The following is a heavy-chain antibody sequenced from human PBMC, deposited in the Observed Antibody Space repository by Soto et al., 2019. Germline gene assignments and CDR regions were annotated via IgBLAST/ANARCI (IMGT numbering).Heavy chain of an antibody. CDR3: AMASGGGVGTTSY. D-gene: IGHD1-26*01. V-gene: IGHV1-18*01. Sequence: QVQLVQSGAEVKKPGSSAKVSCKASGYTFSNYGISWMRQVPGQGLEWMGWISAYNGTTNYAQKFQGRVTMTTDASTNTAHMELRSLRSDDTAVYYCAMASGGGVGTTSYWGHGTLVTVSS. CDR2: ISAYNGTT. CDR1: GYTFSNYG. J-gene: IGHJ4*01.